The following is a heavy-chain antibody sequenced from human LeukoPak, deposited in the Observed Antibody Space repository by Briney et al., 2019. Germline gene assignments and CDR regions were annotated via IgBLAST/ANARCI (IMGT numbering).Heavy chain of an antibody. CDR2: IYYSGST. CDR3: ARAHGRYCSGGSCYYYYGMDV. Sequence: SETLSLTCTVSGGSISSYYWSWIRQPPGKGLEWIGYIYYSGSTNYNPSLKGRVTISVDTSKNQFSLKLSSVTAADTAVYYCARAHGRYCSGGSCYYYYGMDVWGQGTTVTVSS. D-gene: IGHD2-15*01. J-gene: IGHJ6*02. V-gene: IGHV4-59*01. CDR1: GGSISSYY.